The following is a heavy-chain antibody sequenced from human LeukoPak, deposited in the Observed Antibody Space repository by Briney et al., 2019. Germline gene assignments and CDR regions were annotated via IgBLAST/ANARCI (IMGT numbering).Heavy chain of an antibody. V-gene: IGHV1-2*02. CDR2: INPNSGGT. CDR3: ARADMSGYEPFDY. Sequence: ASVKASCKASGYTFTGYYMHWVRQAPGQGLEWMGWINPNSGGTNYAQKFQGRVTMTRDTSISTAYMELSRLRSDDTAVYYCARADMSGYEPFDYWGQGTLVTVSS. D-gene: IGHD5-12*01. J-gene: IGHJ4*02. CDR1: GYTFTGYY.